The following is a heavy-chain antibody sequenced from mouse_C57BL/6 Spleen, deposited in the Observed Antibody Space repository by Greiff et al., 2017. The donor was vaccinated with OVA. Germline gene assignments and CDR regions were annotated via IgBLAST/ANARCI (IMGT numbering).Heavy chain of an antibody. CDR1: GFTFTDYY. CDR3: ARYPSLRGWYFDV. J-gene: IGHJ1*03. CDR2: IRNKANGYTT. Sequence: EVKLVESGGGLVQPGGSLSLSCAASGFTFTDYYMSWVRQPPGKALEWLGFIRNKANGYTTEYSASLKGRFTISSDNSQSILYLQMNALRAEDSSTYYCARYPSLRGWYFDVCGTGTTVTGSS. D-gene: IGHD6-2*01. V-gene: IGHV7-3*01.